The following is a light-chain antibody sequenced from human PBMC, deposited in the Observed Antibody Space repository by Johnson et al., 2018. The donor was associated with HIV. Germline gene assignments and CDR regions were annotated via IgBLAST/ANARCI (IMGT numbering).Light chain of an antibody. CDR1: SYNIGSNT. Sequence: QSVLTQPPSASGTPGQRVTISCSGSSYNIGSNTVNWYQQLPGTAPKLLIYRNNQRPSGVPDRFSGSKSGTSASLAISGLQAEDEADYYCAAWDDSLNGSYVFGTGTKVTVL. CDR3: AAWDDSLNGSYV. J-gene: IGLJ1*01. V-gene: IGLV1-44*01. CDR2: RNN.